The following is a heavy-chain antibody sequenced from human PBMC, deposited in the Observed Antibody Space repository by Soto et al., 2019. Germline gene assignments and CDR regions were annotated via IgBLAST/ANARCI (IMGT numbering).Heavy chain of an antibody. Sequence: GASVKVSCKASGYTFTSYAMHWVRQAPGQRLEWMGWINAGNGNTKYSQKFQGRVTITRDTSASTAYMELSSLRAEDTAVYYCARDRGKVWVDYWGQGTLVTVSS. CDR3: ARDRGKVWVDY. CDR1: GYTFTSYA. J-gene: IGHJ4*02. CDR2: INAGNGNT. V-gene: IGHV1-3*01. D-gene: IGHD3-16*01.